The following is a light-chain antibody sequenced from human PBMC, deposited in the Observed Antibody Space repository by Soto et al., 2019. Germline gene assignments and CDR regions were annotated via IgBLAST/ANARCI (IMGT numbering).Light chain of an antibody. CDR2: DVN. Sequence: QSALTQPRSVSGSPGQSVTISCTGTSSDVGGYNYVSWYQQHPDKAPKLMIYDVNKRPSGVPDRFSGSKSGNTASLTISGLQTEDEADYYCCSYAGTYTYVVFGGGTQLTVL. J-gene: IGLJ2*01. CDR3: CSYAGTYTYVV. V-gene: IGLV2-11*01. CDR1: SSDVGGYNY.